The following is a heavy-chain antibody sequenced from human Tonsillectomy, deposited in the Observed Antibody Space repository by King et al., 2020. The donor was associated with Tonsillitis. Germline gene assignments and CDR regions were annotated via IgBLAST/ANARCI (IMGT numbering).Heavy chain of an antibody. J-gene: IGHJ4*02. V-gene: IGHV3-7*04. CDR3: ARDQAYTSFDY. CDR1: EFTFSSSW. Sequence: VQLVESGGGLVQPGGSLKLSCAASEFTFSSSWMTWVRQAPGKGLQWEATIKPDGSEKYYEDSVKGRFTVSRDNAKNSLDLQMNSLRSEDTALYYCARDQAYTSFDYWGQGTLVTVSS. CDR2: IKPDGSEK. D-gene: IGHD6-19*01.